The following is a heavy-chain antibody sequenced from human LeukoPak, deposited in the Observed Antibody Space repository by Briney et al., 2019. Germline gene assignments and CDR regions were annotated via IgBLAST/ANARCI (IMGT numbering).Heavy chain of an antibody. CDR1: GFTFTSYS. J-gene: IGHJ4*02. Sequence: PGGSLRLSCAASGFTFTSYSMNWVRQAPGKGLEWVSSISSSSSYIYYADSVKGRFTISRDNAKNSPYLQMNSLRAEDTAVYYCARELYGDYAVDYWGQGTLVTVSS. CDR3: ARELYGDYAVDY. D-gene: IGHD4-17*01. CDR2: ISSSSSYI. V-gene: IGHV3-21*01.